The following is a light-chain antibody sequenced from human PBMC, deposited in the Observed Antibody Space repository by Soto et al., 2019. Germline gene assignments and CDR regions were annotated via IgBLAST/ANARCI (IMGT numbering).Light chain of an antibody. CDR3: QQYGSSHT. J-gene: IGKJ5*01. CDR2: GAS. Sequence: EIVLTQSPGTLSLSPGERATLSRRASQSVTSTYLAWSKQKPGQAPRLLIYGASSRAIDIPDRFSGSVSGSDFILTIKRLEPEDFAVDYCQQYGSSHTFGQGTRLEIK. CDR1: QSVTSTY. V-gene: IGKV3-20*01.